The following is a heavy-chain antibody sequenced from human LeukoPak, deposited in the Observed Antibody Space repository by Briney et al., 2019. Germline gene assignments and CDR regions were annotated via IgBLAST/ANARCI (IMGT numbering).Heavy chain of an antibody. D-gene: IGHD3-9*01. J-gene: IGHJ4*02. Sequence: GGSLRLSCAASGFTFNSYWMSWVRQAPGKGLEWVANIKQHGSEKYYVDSVKGRFTISRDNAKNSLYLQMNSLRAENTAGYYCARAPFYDILTGYFFDYWGQGTLVTVSS. V-gene: IGHV3-7*01. CDR3: ARAPFYDILTGYFFDY. CDR1: GFTFNSYW. CDR2: IKQHGSEK.